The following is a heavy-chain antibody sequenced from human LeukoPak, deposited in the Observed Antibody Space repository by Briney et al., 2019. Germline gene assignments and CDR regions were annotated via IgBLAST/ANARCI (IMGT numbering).Heavy chain of an antibody. D-gene: IGHD3-22*01. J-gene: IGHJ1*01. V-gene: IGHV4-34*01. CDR3: ARGGEYYYDSSGYTNPPPRAEYFQH. Sequence: SETLSLTCAVYGGSFSGYYWSWIRQPPGKGLEWIGEINHSGSTNYNPSLKSRVTISVDTSKNQFSLTLSTVTAADTAVYYCARGGEYYYDSSGYTNPPPRAEYFQHWGQGTLVTVSS. CDR2: INHSGST. CDR1: GGSFSGYY.